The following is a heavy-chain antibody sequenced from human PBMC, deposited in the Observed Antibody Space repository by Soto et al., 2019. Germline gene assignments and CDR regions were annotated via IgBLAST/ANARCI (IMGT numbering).Heavy chain of an antibody. D-gene: IGHD3-10*01. CDR3: AREGSGTMVRGVIIGYFDY. CDR2: IIPILGIA. Sequence: QVQLVQSGAEVKKPGSSVKVSCKASVGTFSSYTISWVRQAPGQGLEWMGRIIPILGIANYAQKFQGRVTITADKSTSTAYMELSSLRSEDTAVYYCAREGSGTMVRGVIIGYFDYWGQGTLVTVSS. CDR1: VGTFSSYT. V-gene: IGHV1-69*08. J-gene: IGHJ4*02.